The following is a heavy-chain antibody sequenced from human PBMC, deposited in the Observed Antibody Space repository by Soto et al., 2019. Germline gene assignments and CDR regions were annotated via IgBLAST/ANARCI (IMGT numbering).Heavy chain of an antibody. CDR3: GREVGDGYNYGAFAI. CDR1: GGSISSGGYS. J-gene: IGHJ3*02. V-gene: IGHV4-30-2*01. CDR2: IYHSGST. D-gene: IGHD5-12*01. Sequence: QLQLQESGSGLVKPSQTLSLTCAVSGGSISSGGYSWSWIRQPPGKGLEWIGYIYHSGSTYYNPSLKSRVSISVDRSKNHFSLKLSSVTAAATAVYYCGREVGDGYNYGAFAIWGQGTMFTVSS.